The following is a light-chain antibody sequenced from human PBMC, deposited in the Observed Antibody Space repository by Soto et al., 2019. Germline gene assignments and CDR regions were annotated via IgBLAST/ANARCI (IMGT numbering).Light chain of an antibody. J-gene: IGLJ2*01. CDR3: SSYGGRNNFVV. V-gene: IGLV2-8*01. Sequence: QSVLTQPPSASGSPGQSVTISCTGASSHIGAYNYVSWYQQHPGKAPKLMIFEVSKRPSGVPDRFSGSKSGNTASLTVSGLQAEDEAIYYCSSYGGRNNFVVFGGGTQLTVL. CDR1: SSHIGAYNY. CDR2: EVS.